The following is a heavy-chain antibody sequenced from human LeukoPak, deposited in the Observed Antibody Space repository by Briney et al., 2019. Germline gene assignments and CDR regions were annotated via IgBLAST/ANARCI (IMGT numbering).Heavy chain of an antibody. Sequence: GASVKVSCKASGFTFTSSAVQWVRQARGQRLEWIGWIVVGSGNTNYAQKFQERVTITRDMSTSTAYMELSSLRSEDTAVYYCAAGTGTRINYFDYWGQGTLVTVSS. J-gene: IGHJ4*02. CDR1: GFTFTSSA. CDR2: IVVGSGNT. CDR3: AAGTGTRINYFDY. D-gene: IGHD1-7*01. V-gene: IGHV1-58*01.